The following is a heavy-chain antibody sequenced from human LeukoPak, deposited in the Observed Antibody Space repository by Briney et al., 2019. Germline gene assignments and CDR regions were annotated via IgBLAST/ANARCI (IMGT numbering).Heavy chain of an antibody. V-gene: IGHV4-59*01. CDR2: IYYSGST. D-gene: IGHD4-17*01. J-gene: IGHJ4*02. CDR3: ARFDYGDGYYFDY. Sequence: SETLSLTCTVSGGSISSYYWSWIRQPPGKGLEWIGYIYYSGSTNYNPSLKSRVTISVDTSKNQFSLKLSSVTAADTAVYYCARFDYGDGYYFDYWGQGTLVTVSS. CDR1: GGSISSYY.